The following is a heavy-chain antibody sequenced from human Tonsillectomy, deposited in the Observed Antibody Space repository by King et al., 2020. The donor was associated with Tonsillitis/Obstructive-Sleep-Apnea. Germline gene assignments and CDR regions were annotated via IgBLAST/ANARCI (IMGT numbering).Heavy chain of an antibody. D-gene: IGHD4-11*01. J-gene: IGHJ6*02. CDR2: ISYDGSNK. CDR3: ARDPSNSPLYYHGMDV. CDR1: GFTFSNYV. Sequence: VQLVQSGGGVVQPGRSLRLSCAASGFTFSNYVMHWVRQAPGKGLQWVAVISYDGSNKYYADSVKGRFTISRDNSVKGRFTISRDNSKNTLYLQMNSLRPADTSVYYCARDPSNSPLYYHGMDVWGQGTAVTVSS. V-gene: IGHV3-30*04.